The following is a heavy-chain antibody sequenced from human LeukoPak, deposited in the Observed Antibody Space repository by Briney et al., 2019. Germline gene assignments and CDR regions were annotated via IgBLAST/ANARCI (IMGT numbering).Heavy chain of an antibody. CDR1: GGTFSSYA. Sequence: SVKVSCKASGGTFSSYAISWVRQAPGQGLEWMGGIIPIVGTANYAQKFQGRVTITADESTSTAYMELSSLRSEDTAVYYCARETRDPIGYCSGGSCWTFDPWGQGTLVTVSS. V-gene: IGHV1-69*01. CDR2: IIPIVGTA. D-gene: IGHD2-15*01. CDR3: ARETRDPIGYCSGGSCWTFDP. J-gene: IGHJ5*02.